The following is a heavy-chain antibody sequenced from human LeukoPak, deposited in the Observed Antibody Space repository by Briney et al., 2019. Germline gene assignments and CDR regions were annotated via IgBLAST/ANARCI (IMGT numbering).Heavy chain of an antibody. CDR3: ARAYCSSTSCYYYYGMDV. J-gene: IGHJ6*02. Sequence: SETLSLTCTVSGYSISSGYYWGWIRQPPGKGLEWIGSIYHSGSTYYNPSLKSRVTISVDTSKNQFSLKLSSVTAADTAVYYCARAYCSSTSCYYYYGMDVRGQGTTVTVSS. V-gene: IGHV4-38-2*02. CDR1: GYSISSGYY. D-gene: IGHD2-2*01. CDR2: IYHSGST.